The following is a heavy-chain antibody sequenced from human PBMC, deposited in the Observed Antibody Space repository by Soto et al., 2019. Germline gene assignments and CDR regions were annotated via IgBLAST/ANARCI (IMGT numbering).Heavy chain of an antibody. CDR2: INAGNGNT. V-gene: IGHV1-3*05. D-gene: IGHD2-21*02. J-gene: IGHJ4*02. Sequence: QVQLVQSGAEEKKPGASVKVSCKASGYTFTSYAMHWVRQAPGQRLEWMGWINAGNGNTKYSQKFQGRVTITRDTSASTAYREVSSLRSEDTAVYYCARAWVVVTAPDYWGQGTLVTVSS. CDR1: GYTFTSYA. CDR3: ARAWVVVTAPDY.